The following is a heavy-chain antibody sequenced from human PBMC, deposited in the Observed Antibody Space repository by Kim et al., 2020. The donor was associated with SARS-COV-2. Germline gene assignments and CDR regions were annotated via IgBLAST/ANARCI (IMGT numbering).Heavy chain of an antibody. J-gene: IGHJ4*02. D-gene: IGHD6-6*01. CDR3: ARGRIAARRSFDY. Sequence: SETLSHTCTVSGGSISSYYWSWIRQPPGKGLEWIGYIYYSGSTNYNPSLKSRVTISVDTSKNQFSLKLSSVTAADTAVYYCARGRIAARRSFDYWGQGTL. V-gene: IGHV4-59*13. CDR2: IYYSGST. CDR1: GGSISSYY.